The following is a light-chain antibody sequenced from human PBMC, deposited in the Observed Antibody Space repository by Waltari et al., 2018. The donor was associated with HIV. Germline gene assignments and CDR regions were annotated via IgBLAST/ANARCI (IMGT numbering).Light chain of an antibody. CDR2: EVS. V-gene: IGLV2-14*01. J-gene: IGLJ3*02. CDR3: SSYTTSSTWV. CDR1: SSDIGGYKY. Sequence: QSALTQPASVSGSPGQSITIPCTGTSSDIGGYKYVSWSQPQPGKAPKLMISEVSNRPSGVSNRFSGSKSGNTASLTISGLQAEDEADYYCSSYTTSSTWVFGGGTKLTVL.